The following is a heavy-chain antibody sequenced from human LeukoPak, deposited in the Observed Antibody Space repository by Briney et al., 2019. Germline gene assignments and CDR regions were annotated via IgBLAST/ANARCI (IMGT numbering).Heavy chain of an antibody. CDR2: INYSGST. Sequence: PSETLSLTCTVSGGSISSNYWSWIRQPPGKGLEWIGYINYSGSTNYNPSLKSRVTISVDTSKNQFSLKLSSVTAADTAVYYCARRTRTVDFDYWGQGTLVTVSS. J-gene: IGHJ4*02. CDR3: ARRTRTVDFDY. CDR1: GGSISSNY. D-gene: IGHD4-23*01. V-gene: IGHV4-59*08.